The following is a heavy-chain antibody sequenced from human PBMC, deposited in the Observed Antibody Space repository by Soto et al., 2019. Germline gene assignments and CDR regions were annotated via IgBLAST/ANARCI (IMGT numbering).Heavy chain of an antibody. D-gene: IGHD4-17*01. CDR3: AKAHIYGDPLDY. Sequence: GGSLRLSCAASGFTFDDYAMHWVRQAPGKGLEWVSGISWNSGSIGYADSVKGRFTISRDNAKNSLYLQMNSLRAEDTALYYCAKAHIYGDPLDYWGQGTLVTVSS. CDR2: ISWNSGSI. CDR1: GFTFDDYA. V-gene: IGHV3-9*01. J-gene: IGHJ4*02.